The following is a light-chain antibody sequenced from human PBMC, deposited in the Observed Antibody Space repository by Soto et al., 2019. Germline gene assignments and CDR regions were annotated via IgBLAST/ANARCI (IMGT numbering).Light chain of an antibody. CDR3: QQYNDWPPIT. J-gene: IGKJ4*01. CDR2: DAS. V-gene: IGKV3-15*01. CDR1: QSVSSY. Sequence: EIVLTQSPATLSLSPGERARLSCSASQSVSSYLAWYQQKPGQAPRLVIFDASTRATGIPDRFTGRGSGTEFTLTISSLQSEDSAVYFCQQYNDWPPITFGGGTKVDIK.